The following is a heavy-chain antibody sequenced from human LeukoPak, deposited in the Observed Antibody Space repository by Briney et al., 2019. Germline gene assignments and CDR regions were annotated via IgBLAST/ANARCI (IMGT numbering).Heavy chain of an antibody. Sequence: PSETLSLTCAVYGVSFSGYYWTWIRQTPEKGLEWIGEMNPSGSTSYYPSLKSRVTISVDTSKNQFSLKLSSVTAADTAVYYCARGRQDVTMIVVVMTAVSYYLDVWGKGTTVTVS. J-gene: IGHJ6*03. D-gene: IGHD3-22*01. CDR3: ARGRQDVTMIVVVMTAVSYYLDV. CDR1: GVSFSGYY. V-gene: IGHV4-34*01. CDR2: MNPSGST.